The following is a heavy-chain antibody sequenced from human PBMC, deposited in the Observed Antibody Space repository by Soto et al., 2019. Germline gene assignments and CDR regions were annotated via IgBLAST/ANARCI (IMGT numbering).Heavy chain of an antibody. CDR2: ISYDGSNK. CDR1: RLTFSRNG. V-gene: IGHV3-30*03. CDR3: VRGRYGSEIH. D-gene: IGHD3-10*01. J-gene: IGHJ4*02. Sequence: GGSLRLSCAASRLTFSRNGMHWVRQAPGKGLEWVPVISYDGSNKYYADSVKGRFTISRDNSKNTLYLQMNSLRAEDTAVYYCVRGRYGSEIHWGQGTKVTVSS.